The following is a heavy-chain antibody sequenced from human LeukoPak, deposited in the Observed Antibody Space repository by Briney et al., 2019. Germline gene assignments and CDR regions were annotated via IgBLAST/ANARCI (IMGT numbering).Heavy chain of an antibody. V-gene: IGHV1-8*01. D-gene: IGHD3-9*01. Sequence: GASVKVSCKASGYTFTSYDINWVRQATGQGLEWMGWMNPNSGNTGYAQKFQGRVTMTRNTSISTAYMELSSLRSEDTAVYYYARGGDILTGYYRTHENNWFDPWGQGTLVTVSS. CDR1: GYTFTSYD. CDR3: ARGGDILTGYYRTHENNWFDP. J-gene: IGHJ5*02. CDR2: MNPNSGNT.